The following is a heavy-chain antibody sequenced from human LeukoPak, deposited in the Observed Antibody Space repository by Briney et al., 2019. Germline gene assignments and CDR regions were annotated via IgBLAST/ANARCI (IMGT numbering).Heavy chain of an antibody. CDR1: GFTFSSFD. D-gene: IGHD5-12*01. J-gene: IGHJ5*02. Sequence: GGSLRLSCAASGFTFSSFDMNWVRQAPRKGLEWVSYISNSGSTIYYADSVKGRFTISRDNAKNSLYLQMNSLRAEDTAVYYCARGRYSDYTNWFDPWGQGTLVTVSS. CDR2: ISNSGSTI. CDR3: ARGRYSDYTNWFDP. V-gene: IGHV3-48*03.